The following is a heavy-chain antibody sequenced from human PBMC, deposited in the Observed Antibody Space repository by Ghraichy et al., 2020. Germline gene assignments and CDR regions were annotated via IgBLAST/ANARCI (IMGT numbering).Heavy chain of an antibody. CDR1: GDSVSSKSW. V-gene: IGHV4-4*02. D-gene: IGHD1-20*01. J-gene: IGHJ5*02. CDR3: ARGRDYNWQS. CDR2: THQSGPS. Sequence: SETLSLTCTVSGDSVSSKSWWWSWVRQSPGTGLEWIGETHQSGPSNYNPSLKSRVTMSIDKSKNQISLRLTAMTAADSAVYYCARGRDYNWQSWGRGTLVTVSS.